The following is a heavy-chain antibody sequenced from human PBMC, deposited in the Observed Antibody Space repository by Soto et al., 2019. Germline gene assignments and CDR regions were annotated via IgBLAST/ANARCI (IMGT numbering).Heavy chain of an antibody. CDR3: ARDAPPADY. CDR1: GYTFTSYG. V-gene: IGHV1-18*01. Sequence: QVQLVQSGAEVKKPGASVKVSCKASGYTFTSYGISWVRQAPGQGLEWMGWIRAYNGNTNYAQKLQGRVTMTTDTTTSTVYMALRSLRSDATAVYYCARDAPPADYWGQGTLVTVSS. J-gene: IGHJ4*02. CDR2: IRAYNGNT.